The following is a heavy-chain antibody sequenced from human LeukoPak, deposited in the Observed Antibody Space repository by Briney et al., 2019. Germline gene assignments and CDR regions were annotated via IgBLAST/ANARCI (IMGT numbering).Heavy chain of an antibody. CDR3: ARIRGGWYSWFDP. CDR2: INPNSGGT. Sequence: GASVKVSCKASGYTFTGYYMHWVRQAPGQGLEWMGWINPNSGGTNYAQKFQGRVTMTRDTSISTAYMELSRLRSDDTAVYYCARIRGGWYSWFDPWGQGTLVTVSS. D-gene: IGHD6-19*01. CDR1: GYTFTGYY. V-gene: IGHV1-2*02. J-gene: IGHJ5*02.